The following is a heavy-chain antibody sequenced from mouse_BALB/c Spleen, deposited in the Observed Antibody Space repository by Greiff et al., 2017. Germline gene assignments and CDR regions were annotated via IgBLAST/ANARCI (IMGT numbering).Heavy chain of an antibody. Sequence: DVQLQESGPGLVKPSQSLSLTCTVTGYSITSDYAWNWIRQFPGNKLEWMGYISYSGSTSYNPSLKSRISITRDTSKNQFFLQLNSVTTEDTATYYCAANWDYYAMDYWGQGTSVTVSS. CDR3: AANWDYYAMDY. CDR2: ISYSGST. V-gene: IGHV3-2*02. D-gene: IGHD4-1*01. CDR1: GYSITSDYA. J-gene: IGHJ4*01.